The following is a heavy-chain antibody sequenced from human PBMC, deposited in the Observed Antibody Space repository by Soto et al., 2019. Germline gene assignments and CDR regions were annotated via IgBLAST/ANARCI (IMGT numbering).Heavy chain of an antibody. CDR1: GFTFSSYA. Sequence: GGSLRLSCAASGFTFSSYAMSWVRQAPGKGLEWVSAISGSGGSTYYADSVKGRFTISRDNSKNTLYLQMNSLRAEDTAVYYCAKDWTHSGSSKFEYFQHWGQGTLVTVSS. CDR2: ISGSGGST. V-gene: IGHV3-23*01. D-gene: IGHD6-19*01. J-gene: IGHJ1*01. CDR3: AKDWTHSGSSKFEYFQH.